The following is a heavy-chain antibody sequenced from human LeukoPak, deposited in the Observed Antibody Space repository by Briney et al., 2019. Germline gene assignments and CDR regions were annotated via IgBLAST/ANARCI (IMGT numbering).Heavy chain of an antibody. V-gene: IGHV1-24*01. J-gene: IGHJ4*02. CDR3: APKRKYCSGGSCYHY. CDR1: GYTLTELS. CDR2: FDPDDGET. D-gene: IGHD2-15*01. Sequence: ASVKVSCKVSGYTLTELSMHWVRQAPGKGLEWMGGFDPDDGETISAQKFQGRVTMTEDTSTDTAYKELSSLRSEDTAVYYCAPKRKYCSGGSCYHYRGQGTLVTVSS.